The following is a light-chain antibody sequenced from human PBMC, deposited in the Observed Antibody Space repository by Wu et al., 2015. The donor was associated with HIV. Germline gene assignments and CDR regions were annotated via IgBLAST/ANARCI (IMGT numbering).Light chain of an antibody. Sequence: EIVLTQSPGTLSLSPGETVTLSCRASQSVRSSYVAWYQQKPGQAPRLLIYAASSRATGIPDTFSGSGSGTDLTLTISRLAPEDFAVYYCQQYGNSPLTFGGGTKVE. CDR1: QSVRSSY. J-gene: IGKJ4*01. V-gene: IGKV3-20*01. CDR2: AAS. CDR3: QQYGNSPLT.